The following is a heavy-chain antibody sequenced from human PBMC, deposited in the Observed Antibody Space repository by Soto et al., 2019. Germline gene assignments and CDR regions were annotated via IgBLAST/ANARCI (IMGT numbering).Heavy chain of an antibody. D-gene: IGHD3-22*01. J-gene: IGHJ5*02. Sequence: QVQLQESGPGLVKPSETLSLTCTVSGGSISSYYWSWIRQPPGKGLEWIGYIYYSGSTTYNPSLKSRVTISVDTSKNQFPLKLSSVTAADTAVYYCAGVPRDSGGYRGFDPWGQGTLVTVSS. CDR3: AGVPRDSGGYRGFDP. CDR2: IYYSGST. V-gene: IGHV4-59*01. CDR1: GGSISSYY.